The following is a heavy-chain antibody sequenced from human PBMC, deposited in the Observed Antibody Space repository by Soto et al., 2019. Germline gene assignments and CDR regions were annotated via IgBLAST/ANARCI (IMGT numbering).Heavy chain of an antibody. Sequence: RLGGSLRLSCAASGFTFSSYGMHWVRQAPGKGLEWVAVISYDGSNKYYADSVKGRFTISRDNSKNTLYLQMNSLRAEDTAVYYCAKEGVGGWFDPWGQGTLVTVSS. CDR3: AKEGVGGWFDP. V-gene: IGHV3-30*18. CDR1: GFTFSSYG. J-gene: IGHJ5*02. D-gene: IGHD3-3*01. CDR2: ISYDGSNK.